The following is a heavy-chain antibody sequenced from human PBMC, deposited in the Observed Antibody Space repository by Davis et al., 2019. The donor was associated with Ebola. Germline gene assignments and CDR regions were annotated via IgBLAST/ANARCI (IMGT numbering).Heavy chain of an antibody. Sequence: GESLKISCAASGFTFSSYGMHWVRQAPGKGLEWVAVIWYDGSNKYYADSVKGRFTISRDNSKNTLYLQMNSLRSDDTAVYYCARDQYCGGDCYSYYFDYWGQGTLVTVSS. V-gene: IGHV3-33*08. CDR3: ARDQYCGGDCYSYYFDY. D-gene: IGHD2-21*02. CDR1: GFTFSSYG. CDR2: IWYDGSNK. J-gene: IGHJ4*02.